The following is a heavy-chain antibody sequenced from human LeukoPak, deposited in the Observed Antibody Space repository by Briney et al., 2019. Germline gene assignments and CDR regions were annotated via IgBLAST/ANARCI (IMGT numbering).Heavy chain of an antibody. J-gene: IGHJ4*02. Sequence: PGGSLRLSCAASGFAFSDYYMGWVRQAPGRGLECVSYISSGGTSIDLPDSVKGRFTISRDNAKHSVYLQMNSLRAEDTAVYYCARWSVGYDYWGRGTLVTVSS. CDR2: ISSGGTSI. CDR1: GFAFSDYY. CDR3: ARWSVGYDY. D-gene: IGHD3-3*01. V-gene: IGHV3-11*01.